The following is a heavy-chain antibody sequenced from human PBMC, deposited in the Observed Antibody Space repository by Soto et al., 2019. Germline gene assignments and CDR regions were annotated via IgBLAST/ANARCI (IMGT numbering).Heavy chain of an antibody. J-gene: IGHJ6*03. D-gene: IGHD3-10*01. CDR1: GYTFTSYD. V-gene: IGHV1-8*01. Sequence: ASVKVSCKASGYTFTSYDINWVRQATGQGLEWMGWMNPNSGNTGYAQKFQGRVTMTRNTSISTAYMELSSLRSEDTAVYYCARSPASYGSGSHHYYYYMDVWGKGTTVTVSS. CDR3: ARSPASYGSGSHHYYYYMDV. CDR2: MNPNSGNT.